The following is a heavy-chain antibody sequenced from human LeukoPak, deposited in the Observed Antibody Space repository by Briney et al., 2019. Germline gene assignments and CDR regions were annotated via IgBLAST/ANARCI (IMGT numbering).Heavy chain of an antibody. V-gene: IGHV4-4*07. D-gene: IGHD1-26*01. CDR2: IYTSGST. CDR1: GGSISSYY. Sequence: SETLSLICTVSGGSISSYYWSWVRQPAGKGLEWIGRIYTSGSTNYNPSLKSRVTMSVDTSKNQFSLKLSSVTAADTAVYYCARDRQVGVVGATDFDYWGQGTLVTVSS. CDR3: ARDRQVGVVGATDFDY. J-gene: IGHJ4*02.